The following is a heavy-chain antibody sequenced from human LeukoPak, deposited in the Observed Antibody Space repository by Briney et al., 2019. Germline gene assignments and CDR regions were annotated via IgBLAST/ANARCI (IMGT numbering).Heavy chain of an antibody. Sequence: SSVQVSCKASVYTFTDYYMHWVRQAPGQGLEWMGRINPNSGGTNYAQKFQGRVTMTRDTSSSTAYMELSRLRSDDTAVYYCARDPDIVVVPAALEPQTNWFDPWGQGTLVTVSS. J-gene: IGHJ5*02. CDR3: ARDPDIVVVPAALEPQTNWFDP. D-gene: IGHD2-2*01. CDR2: INPNSGGT. V-gene: IGHV1-2*06. CDR1: VYTFTDYY.